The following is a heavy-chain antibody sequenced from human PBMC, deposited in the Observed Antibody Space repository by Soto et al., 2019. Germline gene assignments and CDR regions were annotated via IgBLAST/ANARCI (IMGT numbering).Heavy chain of an antibody. V-gene: IGHV4-30-4*01. CDR2: IYYTGST. Sequence: PSETLSLTCTVSCGSISTYYHYWSWIRQPPGKGLEWIGYIYYTGSTHYNPSLKSRLFTSLDTSKNQFSLQLTSVTAADTAVYYCASLRSRWNIDYWGQGTLVTVSS. CDR3: ASLRSRWNIDY. CDR1: CGSISTYYHY. J-gene: IGHJ4*02. D-gene: IGHD6-13*01.